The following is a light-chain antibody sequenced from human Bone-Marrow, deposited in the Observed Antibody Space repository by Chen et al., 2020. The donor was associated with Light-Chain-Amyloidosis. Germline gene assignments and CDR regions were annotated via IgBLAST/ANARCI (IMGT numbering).Light chain of an antibody. V-gene: IGLV6-57*02. J-gene: IGLJ3*02. CDR2: KDD. CDR3: QSYQGRSQEV. CDR1: SSSIATNY. Sequence: NFLLTQPHSVSESPCETVIISCTSSSSSIATNYVQWYQQRPGSAPTTVIYKDDHRPSGVPHRCSGSIDRSSNSASLTISGLKTEDEADYYCQSYQGRSQEVFGGGTKVTVL.